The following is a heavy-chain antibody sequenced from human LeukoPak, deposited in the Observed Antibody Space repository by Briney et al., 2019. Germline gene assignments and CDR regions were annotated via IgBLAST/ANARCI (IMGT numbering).Heavy chain of an antibody. V-gene: IGHV4-39*07. D-gene: IGHD4/OR15-4a*01. J-gene: IGHJ4*02. CDR2: IYQSGTT. CDR3: ARGGTMVSTIGY. Sequence: SETLSLTSIVSGVSITSNGYYWACIRQPPGMGLELMGSIYQSGTTYYNSSLKSRVSMSIATSKNQFSLTLRSVTAADTAVYFCARGGTMVSTIGYWGQGTLVTVSS. CDR1: GVSITSNGYY.